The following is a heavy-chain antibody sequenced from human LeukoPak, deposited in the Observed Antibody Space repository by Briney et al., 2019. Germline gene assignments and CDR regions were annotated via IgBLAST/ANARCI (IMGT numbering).Heavy chain of an antibody. CDR2: MNPNSGNT. J-gene: IGHJ5*02. Sequence: ASVKVSCKASGYTFTSYDINWVRQAAGQGLEWMGWMNPNSGNTGYAQKFQGRVTMTRNTSISTAYMELSSLRSEDTAVYYCARVWCSSTNCLNGWFDPWGQGTLVTVSS. CDR1: GYTFTSYD. V-gene: IGHV1-8*02. CDR3: ARVWCSSTNCLNGWFDP. D-gene: IGHD2-2*01.